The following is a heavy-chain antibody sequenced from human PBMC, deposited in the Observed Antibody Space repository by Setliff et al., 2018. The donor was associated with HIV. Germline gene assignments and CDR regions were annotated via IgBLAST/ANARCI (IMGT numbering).Heavy chain of an antibody. CDR3: ARDGNNYYDSSGYSNWFDP. J-gene: IGHJ5*02. CDR2: IYHSGTT. V-gene: IGHV4-38-2*02. D-gene: IGHD3-22*01. Sequence: SETLSLTCAVSGYSISSGYYWGWIRQPPGKGLEWVGSIYHSGTTYYNPSLKSRVTISVDTSKNQFSLKLSSVTAADTAVYYCARDGNNYYDSSGYSNWFDPWGQGTLVTVSS. CDR1: GYSISSGYY.